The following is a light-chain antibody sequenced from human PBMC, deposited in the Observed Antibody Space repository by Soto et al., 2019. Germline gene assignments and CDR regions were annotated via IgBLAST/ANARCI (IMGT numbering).Light chain of an antibody. CDR3: SSYTSSTTLDVV. V-gene: IGLV2-14*01. CDR1: SSDVGGHNY. CDR2: EVT. Sequence: QSALTQPASVSGSPGQSITISCTGTSSDVGGHNYVSWYQQHPGTAPKLMIYEVTNRPSGVSNRFSGSKSGNTASLTISGLQAEDEGDYYCSSYTSSTTLDVVFGGGTKVTVL. J-gene: IGLJ2*01.